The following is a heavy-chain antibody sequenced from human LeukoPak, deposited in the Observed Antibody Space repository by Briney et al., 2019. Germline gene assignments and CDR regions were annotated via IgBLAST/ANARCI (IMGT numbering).Heavy chain of an antibody. D-gene: IGHD1-26*01. CDR3: ARDEVGATDNWFDP. V-gene: IGHV4-59*01. Sequence: KTSETLSLTCTVSGGSISNYYWSWIRQPPGKGLEWIGYVYYSGSTNYNPSLKSRVTISVDTSKNQFSLKLSSVTAADTAVYYCARDEVGATDNWFDPWGQGTLVTVSS. CDR1: GGSISNYY. CDR2: VYYSGST. J-gene: IGHJ5*02.